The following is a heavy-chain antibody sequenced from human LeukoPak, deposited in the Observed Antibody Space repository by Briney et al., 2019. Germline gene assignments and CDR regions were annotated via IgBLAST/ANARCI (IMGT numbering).Heavy chain of an antibody. V-gene: IGHV3-30*04. CDR1: GFAFSSYA. J-gene: IGHJ4*02. CDR2: IAYDGLNV. D-gene: IGHD6-13*01. Sequence: GGSPRLSCAASGFAFSSYAMHWVRQAPGKGLEWVTVIAYDGLNVYYADSVKGRSTISRDNSKNPLYLQMNSLRAEDTAVYYCARGGYSTTWYMNFDYWGQGTLVTVSS. CDR3: ARGGYSTTWYMNFDY.